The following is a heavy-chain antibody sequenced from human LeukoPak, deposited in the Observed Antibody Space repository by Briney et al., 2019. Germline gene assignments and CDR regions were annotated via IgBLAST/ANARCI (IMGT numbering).Heavy chain of an antibody. Sequence: ASVKVSCKASGYTFSSYGISWVRQAPGQGLEWMGWISANNGNTNYAQKLQGRVTMTTDTSTSTAYMELRSLRSDDTAVYYCARDTIEVSGNYFDYWGQGTLVTVSS. CDR2: ISANNGNT. D-gene: IGHD3-10*01. J-gene: IGHJ4*02. V-gene: IGHV1-18*01. CDR3: ARDTIEVSGNYFDY. CDR1: GYTFSSYG.